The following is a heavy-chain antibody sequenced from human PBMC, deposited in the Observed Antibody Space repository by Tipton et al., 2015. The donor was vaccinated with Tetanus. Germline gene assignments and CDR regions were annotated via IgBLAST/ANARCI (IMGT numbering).Heavy chain of an antibody. Sequence: TLSLTCTVSGGSLRGGDHNWSWIRQAPGKGLEWLAYISSSGSSNSNYFLKSRITMSRDTSKNQFSLKLTSLTAADTAMYYCAILPKHWLAPRGAPWGQGILVTVSS. CDR2: ISSSGSS. CDR1: GGSLRGGDHN. CDR3: AILPKHWLAPRGAP. J-gene: IGHJ5*02. D-gene: IGHD6-19*01. V-gene: IGHV4-61*08.